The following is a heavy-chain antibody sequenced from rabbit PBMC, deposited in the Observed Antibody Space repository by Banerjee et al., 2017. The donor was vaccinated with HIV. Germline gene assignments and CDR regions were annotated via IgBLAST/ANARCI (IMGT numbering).Heavy chain of an antibody. Sequence: QEQLEESGGDLVEPEGSLTLTCTASGFSFSSSYYMCWVRQAPGKGLEWIACIYAGSSGSTYYASWAKGRFTISKTSSTTVTLQMTSLTAADTATYFCARYYIYPAGLWGPGTLVTVS. J-gene: IGHJ4*01. CDR1: GFSFSSSYY. CDR3: ARYYIYPAGL. CDR2: IYAGSSGST. D-gene: IGHD6-1*01. V-gene: IGHV1S45*01.